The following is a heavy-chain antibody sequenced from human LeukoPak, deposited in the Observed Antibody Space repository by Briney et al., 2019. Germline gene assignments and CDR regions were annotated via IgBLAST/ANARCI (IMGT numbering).Heavy chain of an antibody. CDR1: GGSISSYY. CDR2: IYYSGST. J-gene: IGHJ5*02. D-gene: IGHD2-2*01. CDR3: APGVPAAVGGWFDP. V-gene: IGHV4-39*01. Sequence: TPSETLSLTCTVSGGSISSYYWGWIRQPPGKGLEWIGSIYYSGSTYYNPSLKSRVTISVDTSKNQFSLKLSSVTAADTAVYYCAPGVPAAVGGWFDPWGQGTLVTVSS.